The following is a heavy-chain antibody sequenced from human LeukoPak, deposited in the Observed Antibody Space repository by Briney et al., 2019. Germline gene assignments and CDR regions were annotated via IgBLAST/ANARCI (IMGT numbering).Heavy chain of an antibody. J-gene: IGHJ4*02. CDR3: ARRFARDGYKLAVGSTFDY. CDR1: GGSISSYY. CDR2: IYTSGST. Sequence: RPSETLSLTCTVSGGSISSYYWSWIRQPAGKGLEWIGRIYTSGSTNYNPSLKSRVTMSVDTSKNQFSLKLSSVTAADTAVYYCARRFARDGYKLAVGSTFDYWGQGTLVTVSS. V-gene: IGHV4-4*07. D-gene: IGHD5-24*01.